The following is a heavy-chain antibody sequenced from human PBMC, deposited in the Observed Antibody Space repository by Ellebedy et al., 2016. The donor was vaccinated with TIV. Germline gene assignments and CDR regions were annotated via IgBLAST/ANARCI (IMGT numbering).Heavy chain of an antibody. V-gene: IGHV3-30*14. J-gene: IGHJ6*02. CDR2: ISYVGNNK. Sequence: GESLKISCAGSGFTFNYAVHWVRQAPGKGLEWVAVISYVGNNKYYADSVKGRFTISRDNSKNTLYFQMSSLRAEDTAVYYCVKRVDIYGMDVWGQGTTVTVSS. CDR1: GFTFNYA. D-gene: IGHD2-15*01. CDR3: VKRVDIYGMDV.